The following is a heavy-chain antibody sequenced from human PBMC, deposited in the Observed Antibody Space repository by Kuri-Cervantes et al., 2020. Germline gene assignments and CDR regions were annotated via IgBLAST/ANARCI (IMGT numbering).Heavy chain of an antibody. Sequence: GESLKISCAASGFTFSSYGMHWVRQAPGKGLEWVAVIWYDGSNKYYADSVKGRFTISRDNSKNTLYLQMNSLRAEDTAVYYCARDRVVPAFESLMDWAQYYYYGMDAWGQGTTVTVSS. D-gene: IGHD2-2*01. J-gene: IGHJ6*02. CDR1: GFTFSSYG. V-gene: IGHV3-33*01. CDR3: ARDRVVPAFESLMDWAQYYYYGMDA. CDR2: IWYDGSNK.